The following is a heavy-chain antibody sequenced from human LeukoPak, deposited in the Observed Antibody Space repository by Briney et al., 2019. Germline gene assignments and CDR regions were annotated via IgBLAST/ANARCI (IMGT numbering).Heavy chain of an antibody. J-gene: IGHJ5*02. CDR3: AKLPTIFEVSRWFDP. D-gene: IGHD3-3*01. Sequence: GGSLRLSCAASGFTFSSYAMSWVRQAPGKGLEWVSAISGSGGSTYYADSVKGRFTISRDNSKNTLYLQMNSLRAEDTAVYYCAKLPTIFEVSRWFDPWGQGTLVTVSS. V-gene: IGHV3-23*01. CDR1: GFTFSSYA. CDR2: ISGSGGST.